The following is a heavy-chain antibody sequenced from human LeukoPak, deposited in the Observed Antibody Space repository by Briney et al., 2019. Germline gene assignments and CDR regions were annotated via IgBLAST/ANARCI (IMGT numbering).Heavy chain of an antibody. D-gene: IGHD3-9*01. J-gene: IGHJ4*02. CDR3: ARVHYDILTGYSYFDY. CDR2: ISAYNDNT. V-gene: IGHV1-18*01. CDR1: GYTFTSYG. Sequence: SSVKVSCKASGYTFTSYGISWVRQAPGQGLEWMGWISAYNDNTNYAQKLQGRVTMTTDTSTSTAYMELRSLRSDDTAVYYCARVHYDILTGYSYFDYWGQGTLVTVSS.